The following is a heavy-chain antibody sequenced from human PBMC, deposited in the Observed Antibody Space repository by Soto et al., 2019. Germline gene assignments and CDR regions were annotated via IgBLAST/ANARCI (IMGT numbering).Heavy chain of an antibody. Sequence: QVQLVQSGAEVKKPGASVKVSCKASGYTFTSYGISWVRQAPGQGLEWMGWISAYNGNTNYAQKLQGRVTMTTDTSTSTAYVELRSLRSDDTAVYYCAREGWDDYVWGSGDAFDIWGQGTMVTVSS. D-gene: IGHD3-16*01. CDR3: AREGWDDYVWGSGDAFDI. CDR2: ISAYNGNT. J-gene: IGHJ3*02. CDR1: GYTFTSYG. V-gene: IGHV1-18*01.